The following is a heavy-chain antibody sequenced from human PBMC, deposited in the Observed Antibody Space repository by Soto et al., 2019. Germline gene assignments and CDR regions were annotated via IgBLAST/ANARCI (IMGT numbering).Heavy chain of an antibody. CDR2: INHSGST. CDR1: GGSFSGYY. CDR3: ARGNGHNLRACVDY. D-gene: IGHD2-8*01. J-gene: IGHJ4*02. V-gene: IGHV4-34*01. Sequence: SETLSLTCAVYGGSFSGYYWSWIRQPPGKGLEWIGEINHSGSTNYNPSLKSRVTISVDTSKNQFSLKLSSVTAADTAVYYCARGNGHNLRACVDYWGQGTLVTVSS.